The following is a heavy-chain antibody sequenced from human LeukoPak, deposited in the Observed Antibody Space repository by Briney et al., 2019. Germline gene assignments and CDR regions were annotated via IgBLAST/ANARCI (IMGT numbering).Heavy chain of an antibody. CDR2: IGSSSSTI. J-gene: IGHJ4*02. V-gene: IGHV3-48*01. CDR1: GFTFSSYS. Sequence: GGSLRLSCAASGFTFSSYSMNWLRQAPGKGLEWVSYIGSSSSTIYYADSVKGRFTISRDNAKNSLYLQMNSLRAEDTAVYYCARDIWRYDYWGQGTLVTVSS. D-gene: IGHD1-26*01. CDR3: ARDIWRYDY.